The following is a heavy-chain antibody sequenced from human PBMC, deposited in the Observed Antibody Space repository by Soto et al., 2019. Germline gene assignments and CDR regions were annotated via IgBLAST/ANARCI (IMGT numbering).Heavy chain of an antibody. V-gene: IGHV1-3*01. Sequence: ASVKVSCKASGYTFTSYAMHWVRQAPGQRLEWMGWINAGNGNTKYSQKFQGRVTITRDTSASTAYMELSSLRSEDTAVYYCARGGYCSGGSCYSGGGDYYGMDVWGQGTTVTVSS. CDR1: GYTFTSYA. CDR2: INAGNGNT. J-gene: IGHJ6*02. CDR3: ARGGYCSGGSCYSGGGDYYGMDV. D-gene: IGHD2-15*01.